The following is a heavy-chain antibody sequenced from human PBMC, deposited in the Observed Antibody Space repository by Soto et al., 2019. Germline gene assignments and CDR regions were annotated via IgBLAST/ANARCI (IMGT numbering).Heavy chain of an antibody. CDR3: ARVIMIFGVANLGSYFDY. Sequence: QVQLVQSGTEVKKPGASVKVSCKASGYTFSNFGLSWVRQAPGQGLEWMGWISPSNGQTIYAQNFQDRDIMTTDTSTATAHMELRSLTSDDTAVYYCARVIMIFGVANLGSYFDYWGQGTLVTVSA. V-gene: IGHV1-18*01. CDR1: GYTFSNFG. J-gene: IGHJ4*02. D-gene: IGHD3-3*01. CDR2: ISPSNGQT.